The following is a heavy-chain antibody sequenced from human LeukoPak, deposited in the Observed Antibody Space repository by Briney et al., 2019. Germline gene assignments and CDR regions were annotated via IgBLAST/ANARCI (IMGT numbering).Heavy chain of an antibody. CDR2: VSWDGGST. D-gene: IGHD1-26*01. J-gene: IGHJ4*02. CDR1: GCTFDDYT. Sequence: GGSLRLYCAASGCTFDDYTMHWVRQAPGKGLEWVSLVSWDGGSTYYADSVKGRFTISRDNRKNSLYLQMNSLTTEDTALYYCAKELYSGSYLISGVVAYWGQGTLVTVSS. CDR3: AKELYSGSYLISGVVAY. V-gene: IGHV3-43*01.